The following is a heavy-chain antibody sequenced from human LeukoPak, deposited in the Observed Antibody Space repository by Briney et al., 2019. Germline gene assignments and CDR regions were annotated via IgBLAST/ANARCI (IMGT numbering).Heavy chain of an antibody. CDR2: IGSSSTTL. Sequence: GGSLRLSCAASGFTFSDYYMSWIRQAPGEGLEYISYIGSSSTTLFYADSVKGRFTISRDNAKNSLYLEMNNLRAEDTAVYYCARRRDYLDYWGQGTLVTVSS. V-gene: IGHV3-11*01. CDR3: ARRRDYLDY. CDR1: GFTFSDYY. J-gene: IGHJ4*02.